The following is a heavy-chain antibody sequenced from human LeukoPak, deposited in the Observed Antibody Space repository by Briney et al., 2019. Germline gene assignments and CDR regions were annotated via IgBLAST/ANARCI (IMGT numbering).Heavy chain of an antibody. J-gene: IGHJ4*02. D-gene: IGHD6-19*01. CDR3: AMRYSSDWYFAY. V-gene: IGHV3-48*03. Sequence: QAGGSLRLSCAASGFTFSSYEMNWVRQAPGKGLEWVSYISSSGSTIYYADSVKGRFTISRDNAKNSLYLQMNSLRAEDTAVYYCAMRYSSDWYFAYWGQGALVTVSS. CDR1: GFTFSSYE. CDR2: ISSSGSTI.